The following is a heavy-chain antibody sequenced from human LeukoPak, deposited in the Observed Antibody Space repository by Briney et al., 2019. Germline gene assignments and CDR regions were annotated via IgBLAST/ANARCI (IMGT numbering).Heavy chain of an antibody. Sequence: SETLSLTCTVSGYSISSGYYWGWIRQPPGKGLEWVGSIYHSGSTYYNPSLKSRVTISVDTSKNQFSLKLSSVTAADTAAYYCARGTTLRFLEWLLEGAGYNWFDPWGQGTLVTVSS. CDR3: ARGTTLRFLEWLLEGAGYNWFDP. CDR1: GYSISSGYY. D-gene: IGHD3-3*01. J-gene: IGHJ5*02. CDR2: IYHSGST. V-gene: IGHV4-38-2*02.